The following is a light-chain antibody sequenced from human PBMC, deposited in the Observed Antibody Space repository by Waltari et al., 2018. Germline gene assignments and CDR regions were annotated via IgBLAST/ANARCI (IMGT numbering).Light chain of an antibody. Sequence: EIVMTQSPATLSVSPGESATLPCRASQALNTNLAWYQQKPGQAPRLLIYGASTRATGIPARFSGSGSGTEFTLTISSLQSEDFAVYYCQQYNSWPPYTFGQGTKLEIK. CDR2: GAS. CDR1: QALNTN. J-gene: IGKJ2*01. V-gene: IGKV3-15*01. CDR3: QQYNSWPPYT.